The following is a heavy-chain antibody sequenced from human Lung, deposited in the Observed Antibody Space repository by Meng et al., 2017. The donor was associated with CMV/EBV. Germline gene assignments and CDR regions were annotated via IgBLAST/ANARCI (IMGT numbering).Heavy chain of an antibody. V-gene: IGHV4-59*08. CDR3: ARHQNGGTYPLDY. J-gene: IGHJ4*02. Sequence: QGQLKASGPGLVKPSETLSLTCAVSGGSISTYYWSWIRQPPGKGLEWIGNNYYSGSTNYNPSLASRVTISVDSSKNQFSLKLSSVTAADTAVYYCARHQNGGTYPLDYWGQGTLVTVSS. D-gene: IGHD3-16*02. CDR2: NYYSGST. CDR1: GGSISTYY.